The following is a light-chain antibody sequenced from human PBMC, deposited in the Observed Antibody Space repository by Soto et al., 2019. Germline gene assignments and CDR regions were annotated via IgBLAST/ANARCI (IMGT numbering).Light chain of an antibody. V-gene: IGKV3-20*01. J-gene: IGKJ1*01. CDR3: QQYGSSPPWT. CDR1: QSVSSSY. Sequence: EIVLTQSPGTLSLSPGERATLSCRASQSVSSSYLAWYQQKPGQAPRLLLYGASSRATGIPDRFSGSGSETAFNLTISRLEHEDFAVYYCQQYGSSPPWTFGQGTKVEIK. CDR2: GAS.